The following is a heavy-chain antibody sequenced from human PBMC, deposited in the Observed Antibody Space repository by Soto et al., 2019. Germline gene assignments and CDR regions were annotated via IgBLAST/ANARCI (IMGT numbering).Heavy chain of an antibody. CDR2: IYYSGST. Sequence: SETLSLTCTVPGGSISSGDYYWSWARQPPGKGLEWIGYIYYSGSTYYNPSLKSRVTISVDTSKNQFSLKLSSVTAADTAVYYCARAEFGGVIVFDPWGQGTLVTVSS. V-gene: IGHV4-30-4*01. D-gene: IGHD3-16*02. CDR1: GGSISSGDYY. CDR3: ARAEFGGVIVFDP. J-gene: IGHJ5*02.